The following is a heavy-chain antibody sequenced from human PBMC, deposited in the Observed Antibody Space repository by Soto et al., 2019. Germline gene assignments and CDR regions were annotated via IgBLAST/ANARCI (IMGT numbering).Heavy chain of an antibody. CDR3: VKEPSRSRGCFDY. Sequence: GGSLRLSCAASGFTFSGYAMSWVRQAPGKGLEWVSAISGSGVNTYYADSVKGRFTISRDNSKNTLYLQMNSLRAEDTAVYYCVKEPSRSRGCFDYWGQGTLVTVSS. CDR1: GFTFSGYA. CDR2: ISGSGVNT. V-gene: IGHV3-23*01. J-gene: IGHJ4*02. D-gene: IGHD6-19*01.